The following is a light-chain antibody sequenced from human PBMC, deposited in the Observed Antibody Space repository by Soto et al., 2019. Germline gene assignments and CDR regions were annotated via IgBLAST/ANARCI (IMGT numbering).Light chain of an antibody. CDR1: SSNIGAGYD. Sequence: QSVLTQPPSVSGAPGQRVTISCTGSSSNIGAGYDVHWYQQLPGTAPKLLIYGNSNRPSGVPDQFSGSKSGTSASLVITGLQAEDEADYYCSSYTSSSTLFVVFGGGTKLTVL. CDR3: SSYTSSSTLFVV. CDR2: GNS. J-gene: IGLJ2*01. V-gene: IGLV1-40*01.